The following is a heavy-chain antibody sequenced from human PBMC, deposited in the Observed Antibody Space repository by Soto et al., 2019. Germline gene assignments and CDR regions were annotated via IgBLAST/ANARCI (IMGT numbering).Heavy chain of an antibody. CDR1: GGSISSGGYY. J-gene: IGHJ4*02. Sequence: QVQLQESGPGLVKPSQTLSLTCTVSGGSISSGGYYWSWIRQHPGKGLEWIGYIYYSGSTYYNPSLKSRVTISVDTSKNQFSLKLSSVTAADTAVYYCARSYRGPPHSYDYIWGSYWVDYWGQGTLVTVSS. CDR2: IYYSGST. CDR3: ARSYRGPPHSYDYIWGSYWVDY. V-gene: IGHV4-31*03. D-gene: IGHD3-16*01.